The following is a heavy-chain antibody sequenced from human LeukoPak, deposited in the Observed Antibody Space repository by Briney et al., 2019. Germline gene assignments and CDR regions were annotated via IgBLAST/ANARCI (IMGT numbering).Heavy chain of an antibody. V-gene: IGHV3-30*18. CDR1: GFTFSNYG. D-gene: IGHD3-10*01. J-gene: IGHJ4*02. CDR2: ISYDATNK. Sequence: PGRSLRLSCAASGFTFSNYGIHWVRQAPGKGLEWVAVISYDATNKYYTDSVKGRFTISRDNSKNTLYLQMNSLRAEDTAVYYCAKSGIQLRLWFGEEVDYWGQGTLVTVSS. CDR3: AKSGIQLRLWFGEEVDY.